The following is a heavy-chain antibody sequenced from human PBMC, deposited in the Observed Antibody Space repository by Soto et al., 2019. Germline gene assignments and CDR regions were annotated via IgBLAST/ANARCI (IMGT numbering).Heavy chain of an antibody. CDR2: IHNNRGTT. J-gene: IGHJ5*02. Sequence: GGSLRLSCAASGFTFSSYEMMWVRQAPGKGLEWVSFIHNNRGTTYYADSVKGRFTISRDNARKSVYLQMSSLRAEDTAVYYCVTSLSGYYYSSWGQGTLVTVSS. V-gene: IGHV3-48*03. D-gene: IGHD3-22*01. CDR1: GFTFSSYE. CDR3: VTSLSGYYYSS.